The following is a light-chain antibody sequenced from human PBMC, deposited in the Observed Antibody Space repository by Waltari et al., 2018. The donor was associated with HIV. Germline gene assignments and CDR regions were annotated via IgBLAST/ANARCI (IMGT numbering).Light chain of an antibody. J-gene: IGLJ3*02. CDR3: GTWDSSLGGWV. CDR1: SSNIWRNY. Sequence: QSVLTQPPLVSAAPGQKGTSPCSGSSSNIWRNYVAWYQQPQGAAPNLLIYDKTERPSGIPDRCSGSKSGTSATLGITGLQTGDEADYYCGTWDSSLGGWVFGGGTKLAVL. CDR2: DKT. V-gene: IGLV1-51*01.